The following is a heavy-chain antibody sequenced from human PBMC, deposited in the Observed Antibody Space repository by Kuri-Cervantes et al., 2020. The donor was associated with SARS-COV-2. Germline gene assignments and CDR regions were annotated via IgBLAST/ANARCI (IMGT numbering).Heavy chain of an antibody. D-gene: IGHD2-2*01. CDR1: GFTFSNYA. CDR3: TTSVCSSTSCYGYYYYYGMDV. V-gene: IGHV3-23*01. Sequence: GESLKISCAASGFTFSNYAMSWVRQAPGKGLEWVSGISGSGGSTDYADSVKGRFTISRDNSKNTLYLQMDSLRAEDTAVYYCTTSVCSSTSCYGYYYYYGMDVWGQGTTVTVSS. J-gene: IGHJ6*02. CDR2: ISGSGGST.